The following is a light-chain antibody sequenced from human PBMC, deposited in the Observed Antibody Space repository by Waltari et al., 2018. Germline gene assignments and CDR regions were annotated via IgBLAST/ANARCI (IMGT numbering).Light chain of an antibody. CDR2: AAS. Sequence: DIQMTQSPSSLSASVGDRVTITCRASQSISSYLNWYQQKPGKAPKLLIYAASSLQSGVPSMLSGSGSGTDFTLTISSLQPEDFATYYCQQSYSTPLTFGGGTKVEIK. CDR3: QQSYSTPLT. V-gene: IGKV1-39*01. CDR1: QSISSY. J-gene: IGKJ4*01.